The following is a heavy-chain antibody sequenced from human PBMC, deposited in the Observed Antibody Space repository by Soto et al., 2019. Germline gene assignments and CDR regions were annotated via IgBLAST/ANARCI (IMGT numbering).Heavy chain of an antibody. V-gene: IGHV3-7*01. J-gene: IGHJ6*02. CDR2: IKQDGSEK. D-gene: IGHD6-19*01. CDR1: GFTLGPYW. CDR3: ARDADASGWYHYGMDV. Sequence: DVQLVESGGGLVQPGGSLRLSCAGSGFTLGPYWMNWVRQAPGKGLERVANIKQDGSEKYYVDSVKGRFFISRDNAKNSLYLQLNGLRAEDTAVYYCARDADASGWYHYGMDVWGQGTLVTVSS.